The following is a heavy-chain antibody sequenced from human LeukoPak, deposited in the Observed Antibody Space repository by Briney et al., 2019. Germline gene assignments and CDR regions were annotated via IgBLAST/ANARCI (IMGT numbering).Heavy chain of an antibody. D-gene: IGHD5-18*01. CDR2: ISGSGGST. CDR3: AKVNSYGYYYYYMDV. Sequence: GGSLRLSCAASGFTFSSYAMSWVRPAPGKGLEWVSAISGSGGSTYYADSVKGRFTISRDNAKNTLYLQMNSLRAEDTAVYYCAKVNSYGYYYYYMDVWGKGTTVTVSS. CDR1: GFTFSSYA. J-gene: IGHJ6*03. V-gene: IGHV3-23*01.